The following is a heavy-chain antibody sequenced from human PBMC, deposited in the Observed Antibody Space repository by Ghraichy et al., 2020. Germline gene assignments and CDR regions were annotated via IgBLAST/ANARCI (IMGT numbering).Heavy chain of an antibody. V-gene: IGHV3-74*03. D-gene: IGHD4-23*01. Sequence: GGSLRRSCGASGFTFSNYWMHWVRQAAGKGLVWVSHIDRDGSTTKYADSVKGRFTISRDNAYNTVYLQMRSLRAEDTAIYYCARATTVGFDPWGQGTLVTVSS. J-gene: IGHJ5*02. CDR2: IDRDGSTT. CDR3: ARATTVGFDP. CDR1: GFTFSNYW.